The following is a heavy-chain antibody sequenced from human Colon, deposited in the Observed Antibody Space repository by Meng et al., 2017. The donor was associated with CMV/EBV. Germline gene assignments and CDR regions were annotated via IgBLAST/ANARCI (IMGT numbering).Heavy chain of an antibody. V-gene: IGHV3-21*01. CDR2: ISSSSSYI. J-gene: IGHJ4*02. CDR1: GFNFSSYS. D-gene: IGHD1-26*01. CDR3: ARKMVGATPDY. Sequence: GESPKISCAASGFNFSSYSMNWVRQAPGKGLEWVSSISSSSSYIYYADSVKGRFTISRDNAKNSLYLQMNSLRAEDTAVYYCARKMVGATPDYWGQGTLVTVSS.